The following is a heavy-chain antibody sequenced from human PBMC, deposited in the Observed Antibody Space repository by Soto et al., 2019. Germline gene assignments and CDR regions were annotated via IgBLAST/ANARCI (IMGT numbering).Heavy chain of an antibody. Sequence: GGSLRLSCAASGFTFSSYIMNWVRQAPGKGLEWVSSISGSDDSTYYADSVKGRFTISRDNSKNTLYLQMNSLRAEDTAVYYCAKRSSSSTFDYWGQGTLVTVPQ. CDR1: GFTFSSYI. CDR3: AKRSSSSTFDY. J-gene: IGHJ4*02. D-gene: IGHD6-6*01. V-gene: IGHV3-23*01. CDR2: ISGSDDST.